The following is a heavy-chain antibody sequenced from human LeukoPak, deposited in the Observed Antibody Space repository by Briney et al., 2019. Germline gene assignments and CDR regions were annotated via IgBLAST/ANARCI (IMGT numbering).Heavy chain of an antibody. CDR2: INRSIST. CDR1: GVSFSGYY. Sequence: SETLSLTCAVYGVSFSGYYWSWIRQPPGKGREGIGEINRSISTNYNPSLESLVTISVDTYKNQFSLKLSSVTAADTDVYYCARALWGYYGSGRAFDYWGQGTLVTVSS. V-gene: IGHV4-34*01. CDR3: ARALWGYYGSGRAFDY. D-gene: IGHD3-10*01. J-gene: IGHJ4*02.